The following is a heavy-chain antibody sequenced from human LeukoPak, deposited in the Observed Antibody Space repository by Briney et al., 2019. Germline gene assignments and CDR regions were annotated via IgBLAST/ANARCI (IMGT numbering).Heavy chain of an antibody. D-gene: IGHD3-22*01. CDR1: GFTFSSYG. CDR3: AKGHYDSSGYYWFDP. V-gene: IGHV3-33*06. J-gene: IGHJ5*02. CDR2: IWYDGSNK. Sequence: GGSLILSCAASGFTFSSYGMHWVRQAPGKGLEWVAVIWYDGSNKYYADSVEGRFTISRDNSKNTPYLQMNSLRAEDTAVYYCAKGHYDSSGYYWFDPWGQGTLVTVSS.